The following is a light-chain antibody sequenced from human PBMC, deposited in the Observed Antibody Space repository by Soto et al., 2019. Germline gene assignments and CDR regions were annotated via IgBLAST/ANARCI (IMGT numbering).Light chain of an antibody. CDR3: QHYGSSRT. CDR1: QTISSW. CDR2: KAS. J-gene: IGKJ1*01. V-gene: IGKV1-5*03. Sequence: EIQMTQSPSTLSGSVGDRFTITCRASQTISSWLAWYQQKPGKSPKLLIYKASTLKSGFPSRFSGSGSGTDFTLTISRLEPEDFAVYYCQHYGSSRTVGLGTKVDIK.